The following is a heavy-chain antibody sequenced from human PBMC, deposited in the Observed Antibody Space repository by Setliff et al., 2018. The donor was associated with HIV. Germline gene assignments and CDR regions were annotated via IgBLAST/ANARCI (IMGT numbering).Heavy chain of an antibody. V-gene: IGHV3-23*01. Sequence: TGGSLRLSCAASGFAFGGFAMSWIRQAPGKALEWVSSITDDGLSTFYAGSVRGRFTVSRDNSRNTLFLQMNSLGGEDTAFYYCALGGLSSGWGVSWGQGTLVTVSS. J-gene: IGHJ5*02. CDR2: ITDDGLST. CDR1: GFAFGGFA. D-gene: IGHD6-19*01. CDR3: ALGGLSSGWGVS.